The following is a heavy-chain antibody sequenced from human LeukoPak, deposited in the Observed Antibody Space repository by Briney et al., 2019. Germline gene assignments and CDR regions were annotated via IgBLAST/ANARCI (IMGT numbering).Heavy chain of an antibody. CDR3: ARGRIVATIMGGWFDP. D-gene: IGHD5-12*01. Sequence: SVKVSCKASGGTFSSYAISWVRQAPGQGLEWMGRIIPTLGIANYAQKFQGRVTITADKSTSTAYMELSSLRSEDTAVYYCARGRIVATIMGGWFDPWGQGTLVTVSS. V-gene: IGHV1-69*04. J-gene: IGHJ5*02. CDR1: GGTFSSYA. CDR2: IIPTLGIA.